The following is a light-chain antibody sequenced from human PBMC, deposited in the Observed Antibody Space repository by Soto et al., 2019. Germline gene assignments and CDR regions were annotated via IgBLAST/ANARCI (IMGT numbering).Light chain of an antibody. CDR1: QSVSSY. Sequence: EIVLTQSPATLSLSPGERATLSCRASQSVSSYLAWYQQKPGQAPRLLIYYASNRATGIPARFSGSASGTDFTLTISSLDPEAFAVYYCLQHSNWPLTFGGGTKVELK. CDR2: YAS. CDR3: LQHSNWPLT. J-gene: IGKJ4*01. V-gene: IGKV3-11*01.